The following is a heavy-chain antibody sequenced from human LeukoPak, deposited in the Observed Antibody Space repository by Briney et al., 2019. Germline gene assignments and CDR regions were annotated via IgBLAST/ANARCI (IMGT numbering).Heavy chain of an antibody. CDR3: ARVLRFLEWPEGFDP. Sequence: KTGGSLRLSCAASGFTFSSYSMNWVRPAPGKGLEWVSSISSSSSYIYYADSVKGRFTISRDNAKNSLYLQMNSLRAEDTAVYYCARVLRFLEWPEGFDPWGQGTLVTVSS. CDR2: ISSSSSYI. V-gene: IGHV3-21*01. J-gene: IGHJ5*02. CDR1: GFTFSSYS. D-gene: IGHD3-3*01.